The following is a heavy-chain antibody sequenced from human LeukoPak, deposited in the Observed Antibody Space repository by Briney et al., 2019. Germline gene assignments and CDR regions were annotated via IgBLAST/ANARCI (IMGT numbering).Heavy chain of an antibody. CDR1: GITVSSNY. J-gene: IGHJ4*02. Sequence: QPGGSLRLSCAASGITVSSNYMSWVRQAPGKGLEWVSVIYSGGATYYADSVKGRFTISRDNSKNTLYLQMNRLRAEDAAVYYCAKSGSSSWYLDYWGQGTLVTVSS. D-gene: IGHD6-13*01. CDR2: IYSGGAT. CDR3: AKSGSSSWYLDY. V-gene: IGHV3-66*01.